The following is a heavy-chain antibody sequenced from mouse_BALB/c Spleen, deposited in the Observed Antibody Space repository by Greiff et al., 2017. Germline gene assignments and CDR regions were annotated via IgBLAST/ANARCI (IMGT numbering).Heavy chain of an antibody. J-gene: IGHJ4*01. CDR1: GFTFSSYT. CDR3: TRDYYGSSYGSYAMDY. Sequence: DVKLVESGGGLVKPGGSLKLSCAASGFTFSSYTMSWVRQTPEKRLEWVATISSGGSYTYYPDSVKGRFTISRDNAKNTLYLQMSSLKSEDTAMYYCTRDYYGSSYGSYAMDYWGQGTSVTVSS. V-gene: IGHV5-6-4*01. D-gene: IGHD1-1*01. CDR2: ISSGGSYT.